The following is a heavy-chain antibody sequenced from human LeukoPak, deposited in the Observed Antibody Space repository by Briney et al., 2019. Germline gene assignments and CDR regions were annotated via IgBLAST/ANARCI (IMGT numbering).Heavy chain of an antibody. CDR3: ARDVLRGYYYGMDV. D-gene: IGHD3-10*01. Sequence: GGSLRLSCAASGFTFSSYWMHWVRQAPGKGLEWVAVIWYDGSNKYYADSVKGRFTISRDNSKNTLYLQMNSLRAEDTAVYYCARDVLRGYYYGMDVWGQGTTVTVSS. CDR1: GFTFSSYW. V-gene: IGHV3-33*08. J-gene: IGHJ6*02. CDR2: IWYDGSNK.